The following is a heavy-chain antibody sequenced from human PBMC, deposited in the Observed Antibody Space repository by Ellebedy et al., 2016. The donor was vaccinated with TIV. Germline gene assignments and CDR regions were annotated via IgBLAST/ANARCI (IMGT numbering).Heavy chain of an antibody. V-gene: IGHV4-59*01. CDR2: IYNTGST. Sequence: MPSETLSLTCSVSGDSNSTYYWSWIRQPPGKGLEWIGYIYNTGSTNYNPSLKNRVSISRDTSRKQFSLKLSSVTTADTAVYYCARAGKDYYGLGGGDWFDPWGQGTLVIVSS. CDR3: ARAGKDYYGLGGGDWFDP. J-gene: IGHJ5*02. CDR1: GDSNSTYY. D-gene: IGHD3-10*01.